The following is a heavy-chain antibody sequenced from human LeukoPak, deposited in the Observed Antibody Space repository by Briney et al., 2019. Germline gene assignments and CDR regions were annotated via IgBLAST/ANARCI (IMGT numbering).Heavy chain of an antibody. V-gene: IGHV1-2*02. Sequence: GASVKVSCKASGYTFTGYYMHWVRQAPGQGLEWMGWINPNSGGTNYAQKFQGRVTMTRDTSISTAYMELSRLRSDDTAVYYCARDSPSEYSSSWYAWFDPWGQGTLVTVSS. D-gene: IGHD6-13*01. CDR3: ARDSPSEYSSSWYAWFDP. J-gene: IGHJ5*02. CDR2: INPNSGGT. CDR1: GYTFTGYY.